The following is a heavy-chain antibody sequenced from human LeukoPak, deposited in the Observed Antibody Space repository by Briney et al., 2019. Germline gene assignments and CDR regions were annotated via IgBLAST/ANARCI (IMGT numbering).Heavy chain of an antibody. D-gene: IGHD1-26*01. CDR1: GFTFSSYA. J-gene: IGHJ6*02. CDR2: ISYDGSNK. V-gene: IGHV3-30-3*01. Sequence: GRSLRLSCAASGFTFSSYAMHWVRQAPGKGLEWVAVISYDGSNKYYADSVKGRFTISRDNSKNTLYLQMNSLRAEDTAVYYCARDVGAMSPPVWGQGTTVTVSS. CDR3: ARDVGAMSPPV.